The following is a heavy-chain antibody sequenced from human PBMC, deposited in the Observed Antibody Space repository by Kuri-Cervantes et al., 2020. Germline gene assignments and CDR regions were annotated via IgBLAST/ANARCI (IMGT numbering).Heavy chain of an antibody. J-gene: IGHJ6*02. Sequence: GGSLRLSCEASGFTFSSYAMHWVRQAPGKGLEWVAVISYDGSNKYYADSVKGRFTISRDNSKNTLYLQMNSLKAEDTAVYYCARAMVAAILYGMDVWGQGTTVTVSS. CDR3: ARAMVAAILYGMDV. CDR2: ISYDGSNK. D-gene: IGHD5-12*01. CDR1: GFTFSSYA. V-gene: IGHV3-30-3*01.